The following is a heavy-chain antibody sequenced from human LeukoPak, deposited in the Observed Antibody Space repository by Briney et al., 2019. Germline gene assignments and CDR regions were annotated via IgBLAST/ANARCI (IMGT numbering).Heavy chain of an antibody. CDR1: GGSIRGYY. Sequence: PSETLSLTCTVSGGSIRGYYWSWIRQPAGKGLEWIGRIYTSGSTNYNPSLKSRVTMSVDTSKNQFSLKLSSVTAADTAVYYCARGYNILTGYYYFDYWGQGTLVTVSS. J-gene: IGHJ4*02. CDR2: IYTSGST. V-gene: IGHV4-4*07. CDR3: ARGYNILTGYYYFDY. D-gene: IGHD3-9*01.